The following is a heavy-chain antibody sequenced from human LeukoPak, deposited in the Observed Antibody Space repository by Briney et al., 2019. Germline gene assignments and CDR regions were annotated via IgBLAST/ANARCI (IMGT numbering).Heavy chain of an antibody. J-gene: IGHJ4*02. Sequence: GGSLRLSCAASGFIFRTYAMSWVRQAPGKGLVWVSRINGDASSISYADSVKGRFTISRDNAKNTLYLQMNSLRVEDTAVYYCARVWDKADYWGQGTLVTVSS. D-gene: IGHD1-26*01. V-gene: IGHV3-74*01. CDR3: ARVWDKADY. CDR2: INGDASSI. CDR1: GFIFRTYA.